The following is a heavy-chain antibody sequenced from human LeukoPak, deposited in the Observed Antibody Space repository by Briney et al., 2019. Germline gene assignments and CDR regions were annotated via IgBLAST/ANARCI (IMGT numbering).Heavy chain of an antibody. J-gene: IGHJ4*02. Sequence: ASVKVSCKASGYTFTTYGITWVRQAPGQGLEWMGRIIPIFGTANYAQKFQGRVTITTDESTSTAYMELSSLRSEDTAVYYCARDREHEYYFDYWGQGTLVTVSS. V-gene: IGHV1-69*05. D-gene: IGHD1/OR15-1a*01. CDR3: ARDREHEYYFDY. CDR2: IIPIFGTA. CDR1: GYTFTTYG.